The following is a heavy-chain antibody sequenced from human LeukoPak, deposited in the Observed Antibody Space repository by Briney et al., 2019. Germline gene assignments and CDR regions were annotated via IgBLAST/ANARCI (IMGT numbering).Heavy chain of an antibody. D-gene: IGHD3-10*01. CDR1: GFTFTDFS. J-gene: IGHJ4*02. Sequence: ASVSVSCKASGFTFTDFSMHWVRQSPGQSLEGRGWFNAGNGKAKYSQKFQGRVTITRDASAITTYMDLSSLRSEDTAVYYCARGLWFRADKAYFLDSWGQGTLVTVSS. V-gene: IGHV1-3*01. CDR3: ARGLWFRADKAYFLDS. CDR2: FNAGNGKA.